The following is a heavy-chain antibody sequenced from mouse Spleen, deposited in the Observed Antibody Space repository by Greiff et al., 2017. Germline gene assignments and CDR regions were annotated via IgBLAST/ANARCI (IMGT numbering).Heavy chain of an antibody. Sequence: VQLQQSGAELVKPGASVKLSCKASGYTFTSYYMYWVKQRPGQGLEWIGEINPSNGGTNFNEKFKSKATLTVDKSSSTAYMQLSSLTSEDSAVYYCTRRDGYLYYYAMDYWGQGTSVTVSS. CDR2: INPSNGGT. V-gene: IGHV1S81*02. CDR3: TRRDGYLYYYAMDY. CDR1: GYTFTSYY. J-gene: IGHJ4*01. D-gene: IGHD2-3*01.